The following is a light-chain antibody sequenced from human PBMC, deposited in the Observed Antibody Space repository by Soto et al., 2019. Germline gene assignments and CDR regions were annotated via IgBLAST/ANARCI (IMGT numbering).Light chain of an antibody. CDR3: SSYTSSSTWL. CDR2: EVS. J-gene: IGLJ3*02. Sequence: QSALTQPASVSGSPGQSITISCTGTSSDVGAYNYVSWYQQHPGKAPKLMIYEVSNRPSGVSNRFSVSKSANTASLTISGLQAGDEADYYCSSYTSSSTWLFGGGTKVTVL. V-gene: IGLV2-14*03. CDR1: SSDVGAYNY.